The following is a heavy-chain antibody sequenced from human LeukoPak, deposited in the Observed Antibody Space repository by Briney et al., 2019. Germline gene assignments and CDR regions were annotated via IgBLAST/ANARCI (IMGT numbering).Heavy chain of an antibody. D-gene: IGHD3-22*01. Sequence: SETLSLTCTVSGYSISSGYYWGWIRQPPGKGLEWIGSIYHSGSTYYNPSLKSRVTISVDTSKNQFSLKLSSVTAADTAVYYCARGYGSSGPRMSWFDPWGQGTLVTVSS. V-gene: IGHV4-38-2*02. CDR3: ARGYGSSGPRMSWFDP. J-gene: IGHJ5*02. CDR2: IYHSGST. CDR1: GYSISSGYY.